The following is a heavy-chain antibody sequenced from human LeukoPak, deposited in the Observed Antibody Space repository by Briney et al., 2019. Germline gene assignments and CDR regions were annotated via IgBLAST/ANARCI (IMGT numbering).Heavy chain of an antibody. Sequence: ASVKVSCKASGYTFTGYYMHWVRQAPGQGLEGMGRINPNSGGTNYAQKFQGRVTMTRDTSISTAYMELSRLRSDDTAVYYCATLTYYYDSSGFTGEGAFDIWGQGTMVTVSS. CDR3: ATLTYYYDSSGFTGEGAFDI. CDR1: GYTFTGYY. CDR2: INPNSGGT. V-gene: IGHV1-2*06. J-gene: IGHJ3*02. D-gene: IGHD3-22*01.